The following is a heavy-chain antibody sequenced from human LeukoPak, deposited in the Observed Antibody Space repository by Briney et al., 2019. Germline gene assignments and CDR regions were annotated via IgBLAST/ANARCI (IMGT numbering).Heavy chain of an antibody. CDR1: GFTFSIYW. CDR2: IKQDGSEN. J-gene: IGHJ3*02. D-gene: IGHD6-19*01. CDR3: ARADSSAWFANAFDI. V-gene: IGHV3-7*01. Sequence: GGCLRLSCAASGFTFSIYWMTWVRQAPGKGLEWVANIKQDGSENYYVDSVKGRFTISRDNAQKSLYLQMDSLRAEDTAVYYCARADSSAWFANAFDIWGQGTMVTVSS.